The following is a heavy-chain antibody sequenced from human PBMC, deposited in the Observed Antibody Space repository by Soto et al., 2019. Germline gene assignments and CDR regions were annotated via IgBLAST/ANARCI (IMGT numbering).Heavy chain of an antibody. CDR1: GFSFSRSA. Sequence: QVQQVESGGGVVQPGRSLRLSCAASGFSFSRSAMHWVRQAPGKGLEWVAVIAYDGSNRWYADSAKGRFTISRDNSKNSVYLQMSSRRGEDTAVYYCARDLQAGTDNVNWFAPWGQGTLVTVSS. V-gene: IGHV3-30*04. J-gene: IGHJ5*02. CDR3: ARDLQAGTDNVNWFAP. CDR2: IAYDGSNR. D-gene: IGHD1-1*01.